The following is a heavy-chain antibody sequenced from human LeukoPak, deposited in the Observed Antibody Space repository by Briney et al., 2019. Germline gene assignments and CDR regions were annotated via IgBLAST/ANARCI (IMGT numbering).Heavy chain of an antibody. CDR1: GFTFSSYA. J-gene: IGHJ4*02. CDR2: ISGSGGTT. V-gene: IGHV3-23*01. Sequence: PGGSLRLSCAASGFTFSSYAMSWVRQAPGKGLEWVSAISGSGGTTYYADSVKGRFTISRDNSKNTLYLQMNSLRAEDTAVYYCAKHYDFWGGYLDYWGQGTLVTVSS. CDR3: AKHYDFWGGYLDY. D-gene: IGHD3-3*01.